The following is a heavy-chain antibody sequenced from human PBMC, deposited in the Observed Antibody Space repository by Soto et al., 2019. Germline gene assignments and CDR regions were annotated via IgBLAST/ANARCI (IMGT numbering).Heavy chain of an antibody. CDR3: ARNPYGSGLFDH. V-gene: IGHV1-8*01. J-gene: IGHJ5*02. D-gene: IGHD6-19*01. CDR2: MTPNSGNT. CDR1: GYNFIDYD. Sequence: QVHLVQSGAEVKKPGASVKVSCKASGYNFIDYDINWVRQSTGQGLEWMGWMTPNSGNTGYAQKFQGRVTLTRDTSIGAAYMELSSLKSEDTAVYYCARNPYGSGLFDHWGQGTLVTVSS.